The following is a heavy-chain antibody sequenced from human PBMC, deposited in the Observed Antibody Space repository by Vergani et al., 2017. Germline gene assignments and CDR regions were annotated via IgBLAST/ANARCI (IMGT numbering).Heavy chain of an antibody. V-gene: IGHV5-51*01. J-gene: IGHJ4*02. D-gene: IGHD6-19*01. CDR3: ARSSTTGWPHFDY. CDR2: IHPAESDT. CDR1: GYTFTQYW. Sequence: VHLVQSGAEVKKPGESLKISCRASGYTFTQYWIGWVRQMPGKGLECLGLIHPAESDTRNSPSFRGQVTLSVDKSINTAFLQWTSLKASDTAIYYCARSSTTGWPHFDYWAQGSLITVSS.